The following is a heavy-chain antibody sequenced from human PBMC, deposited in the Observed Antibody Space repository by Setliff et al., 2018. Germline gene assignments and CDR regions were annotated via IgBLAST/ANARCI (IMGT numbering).Heavy chain of an antibody. CDR2: IYSGGST. V-gene: IGHV3-66*01. D-gene: IGHD6-13*01. J-gene: IGHJ6*02. CDR3: ARDPGPHAAHFRALGYGMDV. Sequence: GGSLRLSCAASGFTVTDNYMSWVRQAPGKGLEWVSIIYSGGSTYYGDSVKGRFTISRDKSKNTVFLQMNSLRAEDTAVYYCARDPGPHAAHFRALGYGMDVWGQGTTVTVSS. CDR1: GFTVTDNY.